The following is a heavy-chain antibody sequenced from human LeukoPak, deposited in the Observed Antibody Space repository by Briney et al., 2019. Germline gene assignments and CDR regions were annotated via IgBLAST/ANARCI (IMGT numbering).Heavy chain of an antibody. CDR2: IYYSGST. CDR1: GGSISSYY. CDR3: ARVGYSYGLTYYYYYMDV. D-gene: IGHD5-18*01. Sequence: SETLSLTCTVSGGSISSYYWSWIQQPPGKGLEWIGYIYYSGSTNYNPSLKSRVTISVDTSKNQFSLKLSSVTAADTAVYYCARVGYSYGLTYYYYYMDVWGKGTTVTVSS. J-gene: IGHJ6*03. V-gene: IGHV4-59*01.